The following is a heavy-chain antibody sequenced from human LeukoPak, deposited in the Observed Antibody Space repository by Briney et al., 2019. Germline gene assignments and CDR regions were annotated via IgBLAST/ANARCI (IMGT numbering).Heavy chain of an antibody. CDR1: GYRFSTSC. J-gene: IGHJ2*01. Sequence: GESLKISCQGSGYRFSTSCIAWVRQAPGKGLEWVGSIYIGDSDPRYSPSFQGHVTMSADKSVNTASLQWNSLQGSDTGIYYCAKVKSFGYWFFDLWGRGTLVAVSS. D-gene: IGHD3-16*01. V-gene: IGHV5-51*01. CDR2: IYIGDSDP. CDR3: AKVKSFGYWFFDL.